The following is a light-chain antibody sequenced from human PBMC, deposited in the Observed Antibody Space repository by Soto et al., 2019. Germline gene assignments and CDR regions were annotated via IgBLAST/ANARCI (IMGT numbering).Light chain of an antibody. CDR3: SSYTINSTPYV. CDR1: NSDVGNHNY. CDR2: EVS. Sequence: QSALTQPASVSGSPGQSITISCTGSNSDVGNHNYVSWYQQHPGKAPKLMIYEVSNRPSGVSNRFSGSKSGNTASLTISGRQAEDEADYYCSSYTINSTPYVFGTGTKVTVL. V-gene: IGLV2-14*01. J-gene: IGLJ1*01.